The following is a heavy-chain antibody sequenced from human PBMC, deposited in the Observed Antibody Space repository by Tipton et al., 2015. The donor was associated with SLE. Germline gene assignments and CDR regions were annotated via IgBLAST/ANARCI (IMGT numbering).Heavy chain of an antibody. D-gene: IGHD3-22*01. CDR2: IYYTGNT. CDR1: GGSISSSSYY. Sequence: TLSLTCTVSGGSISSSSYYWGWIRQPPGKGLEWIGNIYYTGNTFYSPSLKSRVTILVDTSKNQFSLKLSSVTAADTAVYYCARDEYRYDTTGYHLLGHFDFWGQGTLVTVSS. V-gene: IGHV4-39*07. J-gene: IGHJ4*02. CDR3: ARDEYRYDTTGYHLLGHFDF.